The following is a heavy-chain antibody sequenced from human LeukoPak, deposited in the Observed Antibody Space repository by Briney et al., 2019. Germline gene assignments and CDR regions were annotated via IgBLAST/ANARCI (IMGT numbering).Heavy chain of an antibody. J-gene: IGHJ4*02. D-gene: IGHD6-19*01. CDR3: AKGSAPYSSGWSDFDY. CDR1: GFTFDDYA. Sequence: PGRSLRLSCAASGFTFDDYAMHWVRQAPGKGLEWVSGISWNSGSIGYADSVKGRFTISRDNAKNSLYLQMNSLRAEDMALYYCAKGSAPYSSGWSDFDYWGQGTLVTVSS. CDR2: ISWNSGSI. V-gene: IGHV3-9*03.